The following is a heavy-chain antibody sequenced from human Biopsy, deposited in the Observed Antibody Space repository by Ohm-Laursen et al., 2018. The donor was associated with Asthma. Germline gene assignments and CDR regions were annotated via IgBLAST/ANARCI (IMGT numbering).Heavy chain of an antibody. D-gene: IGHD6-13*01. V-gene: IGHV1-3*01. CDR2: INAGNGNT. CDR1: GYTFINYA. Sequence: ATVKISCKASGYTFINYAIHWVRQAPGQRLEWTGWINAGNGNTKYSQKFQGRVTISADIFTKTAYLEVSSLRSDDTAVYYCASPSSSREILYYYYNMDIWGQGTTVTV. J-gene: IGHJ6*02. CDR3: ASPSSSREILYYYYNMDI.